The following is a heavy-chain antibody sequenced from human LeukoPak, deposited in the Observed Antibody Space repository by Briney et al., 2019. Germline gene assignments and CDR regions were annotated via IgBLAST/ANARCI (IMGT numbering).Heavy chain of an antibody. CDR3: ANGGGYCSSTSCSY. Sequence: PGGSLRLSCAASGFTFSSYAMSWVRQAPGQGLEWVSAISGSGGSTYYADSVKGRFTISRDNSKNTLYLQMNSLRAGDTAVYYCANGGGYCSSTSCSYWGQGTLVTVSS. D-gene: IGHD2-2*01. J-gene: IGHJ4*02. CDR1: GFTFSSYA. V-gene: IGHV3-23*01. CDR2: ISGSGGST.